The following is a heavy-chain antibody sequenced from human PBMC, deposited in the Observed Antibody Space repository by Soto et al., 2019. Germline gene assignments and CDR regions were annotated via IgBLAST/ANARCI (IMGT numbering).Heavy chain of an antibody. J-gene: IGHJ6*02. CDR1: NGSVSSGTYS. V-gene: IGHV4-30-2*01. Sequence: SETLSLACTVSNGSVSSGTYSWSWVRQPPGKGLEWIGYIYYSGTTYYTPSLKSRLTMSMDRANDHFSLNLTSVTAADTAVYFCARGHYYYGMDVWGQGITVTVSS. CDR3: ARGHYYYGMDV. CDR2: IYYSGTT.